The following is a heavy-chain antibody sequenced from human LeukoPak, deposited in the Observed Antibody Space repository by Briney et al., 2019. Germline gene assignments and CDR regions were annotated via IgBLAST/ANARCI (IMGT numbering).Heavy chain of an antibody. CDR3: ARDSKGHPLSWDYVWGSYRYTGAFDI. D-gene: IGHD3-16*02. J-gene: IGHJ3*02. Sequence: GGSLRLSCAASGFTFSSYSMNWVRQAPGKGLEWVSSICSSSSYIYYADSVKGRFTISRDNAKNSLYLQMNSLRAEDTAVYYCARDSKGHPLSWDYVWGSYRYTGAFDIWGQGTMVTVSS. CDR1: GFTFSSYS. CDR2: ICSSSSYI. V-gene: IGHV3-21*01.